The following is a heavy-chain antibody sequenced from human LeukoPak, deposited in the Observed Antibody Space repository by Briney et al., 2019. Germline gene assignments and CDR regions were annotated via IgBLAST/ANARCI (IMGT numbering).Heavy chain of an antibody. Sequence: SETLSLTCTVSGGSISSGGHYWSWIRQPPGKGLEWIGEINHSGSTNYNPSLKSRVTISVDTSKNQFSLKLSSVTAADTAVYYCARRWELPVYFDYWGQGTLVTVSS. CDR1: GGSISSGGHY. D-gene: IGHD1-26*01. J-gene: IGHJ4*02. CDR3: ARRWELPVYFDY. CDR2: INHSGST. V-gene: IGHV4-39*07.